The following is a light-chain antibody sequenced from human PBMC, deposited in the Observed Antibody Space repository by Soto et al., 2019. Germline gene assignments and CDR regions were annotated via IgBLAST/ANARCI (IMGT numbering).Light chain of an antibody. CDR3: HQYNNWPPMA. CDR1: QSVSRN. V-gene: IGKV3-15*01. J-gene: IGKJ1*01. CDR2: GAS. Sequence: EIVMTRSPATLSVSPGERATLSCRASQSVSRNLAWYQQKPGQAPRLLIYGASTRATGIPARFSGSGSGTEFTLTISSLQSEDFAVYYCHQYNNWPPMAFGQGTKLEIK.